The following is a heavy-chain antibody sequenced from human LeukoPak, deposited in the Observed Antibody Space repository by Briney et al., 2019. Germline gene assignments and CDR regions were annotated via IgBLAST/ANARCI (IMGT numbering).Heavy chain of an antibody. Sequence: SETLSLTCTVSGDSISPYYWSWIRQPPGKGLEWIGYIYYSGSTSYNPSLKSRVTISLDTSKNQFSLRLSSMTAADTAVYYCARANGDGGGASDIWGQGTMVTVSS. D-gene: IGHD4-17*01. CDR2: IYYSGST. CDR3: ARANGDGGGASDI. CDR1: GDSISPYY. J-gene: IGHJ3*02. V-gene: IGHV4-59*01.